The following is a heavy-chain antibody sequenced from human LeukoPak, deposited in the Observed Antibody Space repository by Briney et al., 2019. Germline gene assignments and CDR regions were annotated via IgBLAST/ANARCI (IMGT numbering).Heavy chain of an antibody. CDR2: ITTSGGST. Sequence: GGSLRLSCAASGFTFSSSAMIWVRQAPGKGLEWVSTITTSGGSTSFTDSVKGRFTISRDNSKNTLYLQMNSLRAEDTAIYYCAKDRHLAIWGQGTMVTVSS. J-gene: IGHJ3*02. CDR1: GFTFSSSA. V-gene: IGHV3-23*01. CDR3: AKDRHLAI.